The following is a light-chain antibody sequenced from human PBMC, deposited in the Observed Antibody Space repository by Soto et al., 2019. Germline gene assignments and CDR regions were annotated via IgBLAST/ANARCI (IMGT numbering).Light chain of an antibody. CDR3: SSYTGSSTYVV. CDR1: SSDVGGYNY. V-gene: IGLV2-14*01. CDR2: DVS. Sequence: QSALTQPASVSGSPGQSITISCTGTSSDVGGYNYVSWYQQHPGKAPKLMIYDVSNRPSGVSNRFSGSKSANTASLTISGLQAEDEADYYCSSYTGSSTYVVFGGGTMLTVL. J-gene: IGLJ2*01.